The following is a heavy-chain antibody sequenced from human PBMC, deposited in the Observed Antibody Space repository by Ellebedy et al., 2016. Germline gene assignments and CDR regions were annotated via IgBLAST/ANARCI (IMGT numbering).Heavy chain of an antibody. Sequence: SETLSLXXTVSGGSISSGAYYWTWIRQPAGKGLEWIGRTSTSGSTIYNPSLRGRVTMSVDTSKNLFSLDLMSVAATDTAVYYCATLTIPGGSDYWGQGMLVTVSS. CDR2: TSTSGST. J-gene: IGHJ4*02. CDR1: GGSISSGAYY. D-gene: IGHD3-16*01. V-gene: IGHV4-61*02. CDR3: ATLTIPGGSDY.